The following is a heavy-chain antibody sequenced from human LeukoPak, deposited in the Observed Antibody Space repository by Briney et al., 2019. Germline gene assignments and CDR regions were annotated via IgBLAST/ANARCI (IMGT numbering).Heavy chain of an antibody. J-gene: IGHJ4*02. D-gene: IGHD1-26*01. CDR2: IYYSGST. CDR1: GGSISSYY. V-gene: IGHV4-59*01. Sequence: SETLSLTCTVSGGSISSYYWSWIRQPPGKGLEWIGYIYYSGSTNYNPSLKSRVTISVDTSKNQFSLKLSSVTAADTAVYYCATAGELINALDYWGQGTLVTVSS. CDR3: ATAGELINALDY.